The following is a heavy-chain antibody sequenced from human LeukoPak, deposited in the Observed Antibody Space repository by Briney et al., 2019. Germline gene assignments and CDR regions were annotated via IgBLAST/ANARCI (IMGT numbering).Heavy chain of an antibody. J-gene: IGHJ3*02. CDR2: IHFRGST. CDR1: GGSITSGDYY. Sequence: SETLSLTCTVSGGSITSGDYYWSWIRQPPGEGLEWIGYIHFRGSTSYNPSLKSRVTISVDRSKNQFSLKLSSVTAADTAVYYCARTLLCGGDRYSAFDIWGQRTMVTVSS. V-gene: IGHV4-30-4*01. CDR3: ARTLLCGGDRYSAFDI. D-gene: IGHD2-21*02.